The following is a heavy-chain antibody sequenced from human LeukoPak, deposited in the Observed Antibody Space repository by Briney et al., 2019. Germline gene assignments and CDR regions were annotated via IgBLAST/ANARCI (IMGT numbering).Heavy chain of an antibody. CDR2: IYPGDSDT. V-gene: IGHV5-51*01. J-gene: IGHJ6*02. CDR3: ARQSTNYYYGMDV. D-gene: IGHD5/OR15-5a*01. Sequence: GESLKISCKGSGYSFTSYWIGWVRQMPGKGLEWMGIIYPGDSDTRYSPSFQGQVTISADKSISTAYLQWSSLKASDTAMYHCARQSTNYYYGMDVWGQGTTVTVSS. CDR1: GYSFTSYW.